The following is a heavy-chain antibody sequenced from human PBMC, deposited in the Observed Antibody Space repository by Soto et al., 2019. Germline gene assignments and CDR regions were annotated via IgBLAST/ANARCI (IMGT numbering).Heavy chain of an antibody. CDR2: IYYSGTT. J-gene: IGHJ6*02. V-gene: IGHV4-39*02. CDR3: ARDRGGYYSCVDV. Sequence: QLQLQESGPGLVKPSETLSLTCTVSGGSISSNSHYWAWIRQPPGKGLEWIGNIYYSGTTYYNPSLKSRITHSVATSKNQFPAKLTSVTAAETAVYYFARDRGGYYSCVDVWGQGTTVTVSS. D-gene: IGHD3-16*01. CDR1: GGSISSNSHY.